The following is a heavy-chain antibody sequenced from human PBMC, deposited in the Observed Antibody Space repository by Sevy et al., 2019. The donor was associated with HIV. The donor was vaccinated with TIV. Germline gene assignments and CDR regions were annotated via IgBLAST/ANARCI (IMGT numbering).Heavy chain of an antibody. CDR1: GFTFGDYC. J-gene: IGHJ4*02. Sequence: GGSLRFSCTASGFTFGDYCMSWVRQAPGKGLEWVAFLKSDVYGGTVDHAASVRGRFVISRDDSKTIAYLQMNDLKTEDTGVYYCTRWKAVQSIFDYWGQGALVTVSS. CDR3: TRWKAVQSIFDY. V-gene: IGHV3-49*04. CDR2: LKSDVYGGTV. D-gene: IGHD6-19*01.